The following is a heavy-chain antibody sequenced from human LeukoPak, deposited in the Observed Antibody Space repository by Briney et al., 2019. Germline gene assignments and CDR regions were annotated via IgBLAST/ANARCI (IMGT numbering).Heavy chain of an antibody. Sequence: GGSLRLSCAASGFTFSSYAMTWVRQAPGKGLEWVSSIGGGRTTYYADSVQGRFTISRDNSKNTLILQMNSLGADDTAIYYCAKQGDRSGTYYAPLSYWGQGTLVTVSS. CDR2: IGGGRTT. J-gene: IGHJ4*02. D-gene: IGHD1-26*01. CDR1: GFTFSSYA. V-gene: IGHV3-23*01. CDR3: AKQGDRSGTYYAPLSY.